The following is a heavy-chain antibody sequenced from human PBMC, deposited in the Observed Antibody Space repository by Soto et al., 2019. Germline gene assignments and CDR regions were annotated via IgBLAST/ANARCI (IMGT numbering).Heavy chain of an antibody. V-gene: IGHV1-2*04. Sequence: ASVKVSCKASGYTFTGYYMHWVRQAPGQGLEWMGWINPNSGGTNYAQKFQGWVTMTRDTSISTAYMELSRLRSDDTAVYYCARYGDCSGGSCSAFDIWGQGTMVPVSS. CDR3: ARYGDCSGGSCSAFDI. J-gene: IGHJ3*02. CDR2: INPNSGGT. D-gene: IGHD2-15*01. CDR1: GYTFTGYY.